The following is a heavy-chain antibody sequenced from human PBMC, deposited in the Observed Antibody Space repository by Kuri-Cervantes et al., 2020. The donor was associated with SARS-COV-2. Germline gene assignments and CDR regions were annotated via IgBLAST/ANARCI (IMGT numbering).Heavy chain of an antibody. V-gene: IGHV1-18*01. CDR3: AREVGGITIFGVVPNSQFDY. Sequence: ASVKVSCKASGYTFTNNALSWVRQAPGQGLRWMGWISAYNGNTNYAQKLQGRVTMTRDTSTSTVYMELSSLRSEDTAVYYCAREVGGITIFGVVPNSQFDYWGQGTLVTVSS. CDR2: ISAYNGNT. J-gene: IGHJ4*02. CDR1: GYTFTNNA. D-gene: IGHD3-3*01.